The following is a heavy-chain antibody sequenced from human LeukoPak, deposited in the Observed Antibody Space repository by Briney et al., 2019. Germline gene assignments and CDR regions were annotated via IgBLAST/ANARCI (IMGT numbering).Heavy chain of an antibody. Sequence: GGSLRLSCAASGFTFSTYWMMWSRQAPGKGLEWVANIREDGSEKYYVDSVKGRFTISRDGAKNSLYLQMNSLRAEDTAVYYCARGSTVKDYWGQGALVAVSS. V-gene: IGHV3-7*01. CDR1: GFTFSTYW. D-gene: IGHD1-1*01. CDR3: ARGSTVKDY. CDR2: IREDGSEK. J-gene: IGHJ4*02.